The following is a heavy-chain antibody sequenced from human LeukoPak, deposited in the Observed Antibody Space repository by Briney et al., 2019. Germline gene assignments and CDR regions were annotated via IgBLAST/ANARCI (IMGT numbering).Heavy chain of an antibody. V-gene: IGHV1-3*01. Sequence: ASVKVSCKASGYTFTSYAMHWVRQAPGQRLEWMGWINAGNGNTKYSQKFQGRVTMTRNTSISTAYMELSSLRSEDTAVYYCARGPTYYDFWSGYYFGYYYYGMDVWGQGTTVTVSS. CDR3: ARGPTYYDFWSGYYFGYYYYGMDV. J-gene: IGHJ6*02. CDR1: GYTFTSYA. CDR2: INAGNGNT. D-gene: IGHD3-3*01.